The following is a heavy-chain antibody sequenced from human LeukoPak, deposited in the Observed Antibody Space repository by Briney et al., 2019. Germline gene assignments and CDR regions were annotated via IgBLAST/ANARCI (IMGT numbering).Heavy chain of an antibody. J-gene: IGHJ4*02. CDR1: GFTFSSYG. V-gene: IGHV3-30*18. D-gene: IGHD3-3*01. Sequence: GGSLRLSCAASGFTFSSYGMHWVRQAPGKGLVWVVVISYDGSNKYYADSVKGRFTISRDNSKNTLYLQMNSLRAEDTAVYYCAKEGSIFGVVIRPYYFDYWGQGTLVTVSS. CDR3: AKEGSIFGVVIRPYYFDY. CDR2: ISYDGSNK.